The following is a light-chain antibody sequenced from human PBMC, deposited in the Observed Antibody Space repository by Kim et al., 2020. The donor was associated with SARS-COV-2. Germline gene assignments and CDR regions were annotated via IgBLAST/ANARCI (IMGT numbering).Light chain of an antibody. CDR3: QQYNNWPALT. CDR2: GAS. CDR1: QSVSSN. J-gene: IGKJ4*01. V-gene: IGKV3-15*01. Sequence: EIVMTQSPATLSVSPGERATLSCRASQSVSSNLAWYQQKPGQAPRLLIYGASTRATGIPARFSGRGSGTDFTLTISSLQSEDFAVYYCQQYNNWPALTFGGGTKVDIK.